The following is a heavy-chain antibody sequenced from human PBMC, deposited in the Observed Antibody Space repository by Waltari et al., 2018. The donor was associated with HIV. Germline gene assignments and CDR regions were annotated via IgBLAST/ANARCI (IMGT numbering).Heavy chain of an antibody. CDR2: IIPISGTT. J-gene: IGHJ5*02. Sequence: QVQLVQSGAEVKKPGSSVKVSCKASGGTFSSYAISWVRQAPGQGLEWMGVIIPISGTTNYAQKFQGRVTITADESTSTANMELNSLKSEDTAVYYCARLGRSRFLEWIPFDPWGQGTLVTVSS. CDR3: ARLGRSRFLEWIPFDP. CDR1: GGTFSSYA. V-gene: IGHV1-69*12. D-gene: IGHD3-3*01.